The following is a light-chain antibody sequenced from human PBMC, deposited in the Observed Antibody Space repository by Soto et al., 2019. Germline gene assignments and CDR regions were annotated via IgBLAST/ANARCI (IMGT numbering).Light chain of an antibody. CDR3: QQTNT. V-gene: IGKV3-20*01. J-gene: IGKJ4*01. Sequence: EIVLTQSPGTLSLSPGERATLSCRASQSVSSRYLAWYQQKPGQAPRLLIYDASARATGTPNRFSGSGSGTDFTLTISRLEPEDFAVYYCQQTNTFDGGTKVEL. CDR1: QSVSSRY. CDR2: DAS.